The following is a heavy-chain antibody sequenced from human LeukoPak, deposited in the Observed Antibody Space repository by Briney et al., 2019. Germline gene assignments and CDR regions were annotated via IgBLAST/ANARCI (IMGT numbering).Heavy chain of an antibody. D-gene: IGHD6-19*01. V-gene: IGHV4-59*01. J-gene: IGHJ4*02. Sequence: SEALSLTCTVSGGSISSYYRSWIRQPPEKGLEWIGYIYYSGSTNYNPSLKSRVTISVDTSKNQFSLKLSSVTAADTAVYFCARARRYSTGWYYFDYWGQGTLVTVSS. CDR2: IYYSGST. CDR1: GGSISSYY. CDR3: ARARRYSTGWYYFDY.